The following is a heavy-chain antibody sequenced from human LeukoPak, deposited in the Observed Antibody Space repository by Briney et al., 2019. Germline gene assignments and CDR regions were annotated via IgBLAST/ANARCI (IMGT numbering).Heavy chain of an antibody. V-gene: IGHV1-69*05. Sequence: ASVKVSCKASGGTFSSYAISWVRQAPGQGLEWMGGIIPIFGTANYAQKFQGRVTMTRNTSINTVYMELSSLRSEHTAVYYCARGNGIFGFRSNYGQRASDYWGQGTLVTVSS. CDR1: GGTFSSYA. CDR3: ARGNGIFGFRSNYGQRASDY. CDR2: IIPIFGTA. D-gene: IGHD3-3*01. J-gene: IGHJ4*02.